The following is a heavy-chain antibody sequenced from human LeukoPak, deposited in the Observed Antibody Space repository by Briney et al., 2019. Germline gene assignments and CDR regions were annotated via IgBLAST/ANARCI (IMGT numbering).Heavy chain of an antibody. J-gene: IGHJ3*02. D-gene: IGHD3-9*01. CDR2: INQDDSAI. CDR3: ARLRDGTTGYRAFDI. V-gene: IGHV3-7*01. CDR1: GFTFSSYW. Sequence: GGSLRLSCTASGFTFSSYWMSWVRQAPGKGLEWVANINQDDSAIYYVDSVKGRFTISRDNAKNSVFLQMNSLRAEDTGVYYCARLRDGTTGYRAFDIWGQGTMVTVSS.